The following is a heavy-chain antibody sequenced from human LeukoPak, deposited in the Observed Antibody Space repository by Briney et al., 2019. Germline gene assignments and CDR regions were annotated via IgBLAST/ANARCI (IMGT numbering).Heavy chain of an antibody. CDR2: ISGSGGST. D-gene: IGHD3-10*01. J-gene: IGHJ4*02. Sequence: GGSLRLSCAASGFTFSSYAMSWVRQAPGKGLEWVSAISGSGGSTYYADSVKGRFTISRDNSKNTLYLQMNSLRAEDTAVYYCAKQLLWFGELLLTAPFDYWGQGTLVTVSS. CDR1: GFTFSSYA. CDR3: AKQLLWFGELLLTAPFDY. V-gene: IGHV3-23*01.